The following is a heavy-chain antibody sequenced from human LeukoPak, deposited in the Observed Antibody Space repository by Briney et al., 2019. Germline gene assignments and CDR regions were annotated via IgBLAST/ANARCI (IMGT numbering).Heavy chain of an antibody. J-gene: IGHJ3*02. Sequence: SETLSLTCTVSGGSIGSHYWTWIRQPPGKGLEWIAYIYYSGYPNYNPSLKSRVTISVDRSKSQFSLKLSSVTAADTAVYYCXXAPASXXVVAVXXXXIWGXXXXVTX. CDR3: XXAPASXXVVAVXXXXI. CDR1: GGSIGSHY. V-gene: IGHV4-59*08. CDR2: IYYSGYP. D-gene: IGHD6-19*01.